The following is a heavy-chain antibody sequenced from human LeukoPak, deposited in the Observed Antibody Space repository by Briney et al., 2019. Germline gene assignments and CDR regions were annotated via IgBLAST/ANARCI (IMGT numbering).Heavy chain of an antibody. D-gene: IGHD2-15*01. V-gene: IGHV4-34*01. CDR1: GGSFSGYY. Sequence: PSETLSLTCAVYGGSFSGYYWSWVRQPPGKGLEWIGEINHSGSTNYNPSLKSRVTISVDTSKNQFSLRLSSVTAADTAVYYCARTAVLLPRQYNCFDPWGQGTLVTVSS. J-gene: IGHJ5*02. CDR2: INHSGST. CDR3: ARTAVLLPRQYNCFDP.